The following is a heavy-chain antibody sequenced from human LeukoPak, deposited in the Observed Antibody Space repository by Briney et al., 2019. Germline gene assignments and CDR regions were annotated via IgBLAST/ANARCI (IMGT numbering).Heavy chain of an antibody. V-gene: IGHV3-30*18. D-gene: IGHD3-3*01. J-gene: IGHJ6*02. Sequence: GGSLRLSCVVSGFTFSGYGIHWVRQAPGKGLEWVSVISYDGSTKYYADSVKGRFTISRDNSKNTLYLQMNGLRAEDTAVYYCAKTLNRGGFFGVVIIDQYYGMDVWGQGTTVTVSS. CDR3: AKTLNRGGFFGVVIIDQYYGMDV. CDR2: ISYDGSTK. CDR1: GFTFSGYG.